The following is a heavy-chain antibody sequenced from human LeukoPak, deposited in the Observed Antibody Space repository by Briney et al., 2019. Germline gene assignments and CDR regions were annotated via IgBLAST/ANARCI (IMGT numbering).Heavy chain of an antibody. CDR1: GGSISSGGYS. CDR2: IYHSGST. V-gene: IGHV4-30-2*01. D-gene: IGHD6-19*01. CDR3: ARALYSNGWLLYGMDV. J-gene: IGHJ6*04. Sequence: SQTLSLTCAVSGGSISSGGYSWSWIRQPPGKGLEWIGYIYHSGSTYYNPSLKSRVTISVDRSKNQFSLKLSSVTAADTAVYYCARALYSNGWLLYGMDVWGKGTTVTVSS.